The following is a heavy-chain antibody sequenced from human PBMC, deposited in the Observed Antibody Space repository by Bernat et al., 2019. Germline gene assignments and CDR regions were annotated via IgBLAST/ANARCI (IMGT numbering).Heavy chain of an antibody. D-gene: IGHD6-19*01. J-gene: IGHJ4*02. V-gene: IGHV3-23*01. CDR3: GKRRGIAVAGLIDY. CDR2: ISGSGGST. CDR1: GFTFSSYA. Sequence: EVQLLESGGGLVQPGGSLRLSCAASGFTFSSYAMSWVRQAPGKGLEWVSAISGSGGSTYYADSVKGRFTISRDNAKNTLYLQMNSLRAEDTAVYYCGKRRGIAVAGLIDYWGQGTLVTVSS.